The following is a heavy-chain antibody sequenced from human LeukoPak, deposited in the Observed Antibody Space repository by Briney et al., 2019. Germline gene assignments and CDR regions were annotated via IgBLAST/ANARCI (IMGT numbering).Heavy chain of an antibody. CDR1: GGSFSDYF. D-gene: IGHD2-2*01. CDR2: INHSGRT. CDR3: GRNVVVIPAANHYGMDG. V-gene: IGHV4-34*01. Sequence: SETLSLTCAVYGGSFSDYFWGWIRQPPGKELEWIGEINHSGRTYYNPSLKSRVTISVDTSKNQFSLNLSSVTAADTAVYYCGRNVVVIPAANHYGMDGWGQGTTVTVSS. J-gene: IGHJ6*02.